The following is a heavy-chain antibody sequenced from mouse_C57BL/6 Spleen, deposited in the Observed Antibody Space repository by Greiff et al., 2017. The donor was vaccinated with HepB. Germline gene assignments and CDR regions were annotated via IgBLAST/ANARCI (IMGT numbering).Heavy chain of an antibody. J-gene: IGHJ2*01. CDR2: IDPSDSYT. V-gene: IGHV1-59*01. D-gene: IGHD1-1*01. CDR3: ARRQFTTVVAKDFDY. Sequence: QVQLQQPGAELVRPGTSVKLSCKASGYTFTSYWMHWVKQRPGQGLEWIGVIDPSDSYTNYNQKFKGKATLTVDTSSSTAYMQLSSLTSEDSAVYYCARRQFTTVVAKDFDYWGQGTTLTVSS. CDR1: GYTFTSYW.